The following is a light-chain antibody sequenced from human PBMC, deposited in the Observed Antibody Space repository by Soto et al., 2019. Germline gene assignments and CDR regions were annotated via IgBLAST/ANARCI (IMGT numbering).Light chain of an antibody. CDR3: HQYDSIVQT. CDR2: GAS. V-gene: IGKV3-20*01. CDR1: QSVSSSY. J-gene: IGKJ1*01. Sequence: EIVWAQSPGTRSVSPGERAALCCRASQSVSSSYLAWYQQKPGQAPRLLIYGASSRATGIPDRFSGSGSGTDFTLTISRLEPEDFAVYYCHQYDSIVQTFGQGTKVDI.